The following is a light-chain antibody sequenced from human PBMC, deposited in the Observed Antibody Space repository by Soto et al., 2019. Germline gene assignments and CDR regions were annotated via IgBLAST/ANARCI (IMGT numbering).Light chain of an antibody. Sequence: EIVLTQSPGTLSLSPGERATLSCRASQSVSNNYLAWYQQKPGQAPRLLIADASRRATGIPDRFSGSGSGTDFTLTISRLEPEDFAVYYCQQCARSHLTFGQGTKVDIK. J-gene: IGKJ1*01. V-gene: IGKV3-20*01. CDR2: DAS. CDR3: QQCARSHLT. CDR1: QSVSNNY.